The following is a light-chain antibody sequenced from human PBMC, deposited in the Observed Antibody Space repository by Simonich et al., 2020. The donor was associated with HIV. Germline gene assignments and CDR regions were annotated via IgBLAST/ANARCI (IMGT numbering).Light chain of an antibody. J-gene: IGKJ5*01. CDR3: QQRRNWPPIT. V-gene: IGKV3-11*01. CDR2: DAF. CDR1: QSVATY. Sequence: EIVLTQSPATLSLSPGERATLSCRTRQSVATYLAWYQQKPGQAPRLLIYDAFNRATGIPARFSGRGSGTDFTLTISNLEPEDFAVYYCQQRRNWPPITFGQGTRLEIK.